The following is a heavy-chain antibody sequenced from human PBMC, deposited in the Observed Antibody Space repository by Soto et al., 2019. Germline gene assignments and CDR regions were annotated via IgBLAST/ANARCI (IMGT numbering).Heavy chain of an antibody. V-gene: IGHV1-69*12. J-gene: IGHJ5*02. CDR1: GGTFSSYA. D-gene: IGHD6-19*01. CDR2: IIPLCGTA. CDR3: ARGGEQWLVQDWFDP. Sequence: QVQLVQSGAEVKKPGSSVKVSCKASGGTFSSYAISWVRQAPGQGLEWMGGIIPLCGTANYAQKFQGRVTITADESTSTAYMELSSLRSEDTAVYHCARGGEQWLVQDWFDPWGQGTLVTVSS.